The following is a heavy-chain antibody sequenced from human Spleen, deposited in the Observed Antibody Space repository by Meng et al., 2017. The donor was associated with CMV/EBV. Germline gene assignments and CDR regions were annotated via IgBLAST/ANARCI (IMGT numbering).Heavy chain of an antibody. J-gene: IGHJ4*02. CDR1: GFTFSSYA. V-gene: IGHV3-30-3*01. CDR2: ISYDGSNK. Sequence: QGRLVGSGGVVVQPWGSLRLSCAAFGFTFSSYAMHWVRQAPGKGLEWVAVISYDGSNKYYADSVKGRFTISRDNSKNTLYLQMNSLRAEDTAVYYCARGGSYSWDYWGQGTLVTVSS. D-gene: IGHD1-26*01. CDR3: ARGGSYSWDY.